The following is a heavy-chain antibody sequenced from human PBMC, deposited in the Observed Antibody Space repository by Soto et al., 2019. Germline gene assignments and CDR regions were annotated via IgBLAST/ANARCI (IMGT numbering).Heavy chain of an antibody. CDR2: ISSSSSYI. J-gene: IGHJ5*02. V-gene: IGHV3-21*01. CDR3: ARGGAAHNWFDP. CDR1: GFTFSSYS. Sequence: LRLSCAASGFTFSSYSMNWVRQAPGKGLEWVSSISSSSSYIYYADSVKGRFTISRDNAKNSLYLQMNSLRAEDTAVYYCARGGAAHNWFDPWGQGTLVTVSS. D-gene: IGHD6-6*01.